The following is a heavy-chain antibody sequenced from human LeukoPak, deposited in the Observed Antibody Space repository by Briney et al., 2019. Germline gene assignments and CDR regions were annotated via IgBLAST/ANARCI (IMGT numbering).Heavy chain of an antibody. D-gene: IGHD3-22*01. CDR2: ITSSSSYI. J-gene: IGHJ4*02. V-gene: IGHV3-21*01. CDR3: ARGGHAYYDSSGYRYYFDY. CDR1: GFTFSTYS. Sequence: GGSLRLSCAASGFTFSTYSMNWVRQAPGHGLEWLSSITSSSSYIYYADSVKGRFTFSRDNAKNSLYLQMNSRRAADTAVYYCARGGHAYYDSSGYRYYFDYWGQGTLVTVSS.